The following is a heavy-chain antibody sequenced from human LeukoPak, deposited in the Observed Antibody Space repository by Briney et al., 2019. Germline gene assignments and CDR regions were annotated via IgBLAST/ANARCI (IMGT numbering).Heavy chain of an antibody. D-gene: IGHD4-11*01. J-gene: IGHJ4*02. CDR3: ARDQHDYSNPLTC. CDR1: GFTFITYS. V-gene: IGHV3-30-3*01. CDR2: ISYDGSNK. Sequence: GGSLRLSCAASGFTFITYSMNWVRQAPGKGLEWVAVISYDGSNKYYADSVKGRFTISRDNSKNTLYLQMNSLRAEDTAVYYCARDQHDYSNPLTCWGQGTLVTVSS.